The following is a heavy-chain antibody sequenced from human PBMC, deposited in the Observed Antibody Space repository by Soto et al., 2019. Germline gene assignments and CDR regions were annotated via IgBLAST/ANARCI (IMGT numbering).Heavy chain of an antibody. D-gene: IGHD2-21*02. Sequence: HVQLQESGPGLVKPSETLSLTCTVSGDSISAYYWSWIRQPPGKGLEWIGYISHSGHNNSNPSLRSRVSMSVDTSKTQFSLKLGSVTATDTAIYYCARHQRDSYDFFASWDYWGQGALVTVSS. V-gene: IGHV4-59*08. CDR1: GDSISAYY. J-gene: IGHJ4*02. CDR3: ARHQRDSYDFFASWDY. CDR2: ISHSGHN.